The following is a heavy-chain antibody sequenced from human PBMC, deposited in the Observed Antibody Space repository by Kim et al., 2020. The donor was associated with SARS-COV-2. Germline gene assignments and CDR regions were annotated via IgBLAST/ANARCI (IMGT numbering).Heavy chain of an antibody. V-gene: IGHV3-30-3*01. D-gene: IGHD2-15*01. Sequence: GGSLRLSCAASGFTFSSYAFKWVRQAPGKGLEWVALISYRGNNKYYADSVKGRFTVSRDNSENTVSLQMNSLTTEDTALYYCVRDSFLSNSIVVVGGYWGQGTLVTVSS. CDR1: GFTFSSYA. J-gene: IGHJ4*02. CDR3: VRDSFLSNSIVVVGGY. CDR2: ISYRGNNK.